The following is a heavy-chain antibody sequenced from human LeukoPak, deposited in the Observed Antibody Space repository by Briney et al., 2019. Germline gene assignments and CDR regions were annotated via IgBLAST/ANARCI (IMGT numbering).Heavy chain of an antibody. J-gene: IGHJ4*02. CDR3: ARAGHYYDSRGVGY. Sequence: PGGSLRLSCAASGFTFSTYAMTWIRQAPGKGLEWVSYISSSGSTIYYADSVKGRFTISRDNAKNSLYLQMNSLRAEDTAVYYCARAGHYYDSRGVGYWGQGTLVTVSS. CDR1: GFTFSTYA. CDR2: ISSSGSTI. V-gene: IGHV3-11*04. D-gene: IGHD3-22*01.